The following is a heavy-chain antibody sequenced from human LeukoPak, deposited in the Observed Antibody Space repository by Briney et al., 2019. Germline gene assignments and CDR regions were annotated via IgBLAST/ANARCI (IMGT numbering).Heavy chain of an antibody. J-gene: IGHJ3*02. Sequence: SETLSLTCTVSGGSIGSYYWSWIRQPPGKGLEWIGYIYYSGSTNYNPSLKSRVTISVDTSKNQFSLKLSSVTAADTAVYYCARDRPDSYGYDAFDIWGQGTMVTVSS. CDR3: ARDRPDSYGYDAFDI. CDR2: IYYSGST. D-gene: IGHD5-18*01. CDR1: GGSIGSYY. V-gene: IGHV4-59*01.